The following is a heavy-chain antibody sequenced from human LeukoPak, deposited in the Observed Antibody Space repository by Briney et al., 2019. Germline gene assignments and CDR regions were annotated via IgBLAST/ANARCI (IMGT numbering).Heavy chain of an antibody. Sequence: GRSLRLSCAASGFTFSSYWMHWVRHAPGKGLVWVSRINSDGSSTSYADSVKGRFTISRDNAKNTLYLQMNSLRAEDTAVYYCARDKYRSGWSATVPRYWGQGTLVTVSS. CDR1: GFTFSSYW. J-gene: IGHJ4*02. CDR3: ARDKYRSGWSATVPRY. D-gene: IGHD6-19*01. CDR2: INSDGSST. V-gene: IGHV3-74*01.